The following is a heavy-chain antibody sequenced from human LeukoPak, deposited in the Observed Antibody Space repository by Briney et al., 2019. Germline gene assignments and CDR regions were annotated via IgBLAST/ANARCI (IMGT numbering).Heavy chain of an antibody. CDR2: IYYSGST. Sequence: PSETLSLTCTVSGGSISSSSYYWGWIRQPPGKGLEWIGSIYYSGSTYYNPSLKSRVTISVDTSKNQFSLKLSSVTAADTAVYYCARVPRITMIVVGWGQGTLVTVSS. V-gene: IGHV4-39*01. CDR3: ARVPRITMIVVG. J-gene: IGHJ4*02. D-gene: IGHD3-22*01. CDR1: GGSISSSSYY.